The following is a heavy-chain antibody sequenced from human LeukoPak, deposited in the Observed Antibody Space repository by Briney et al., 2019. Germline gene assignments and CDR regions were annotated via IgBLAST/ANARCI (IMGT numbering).Heavy chain of an antibody. CDR1: GVSIRSYY. Sequence: SETLSLTCTVSGVSIRSYYWSWIRQPPGKGLEWIGYSYYGGSANYNPSLKSRVTISVDTSKNQFSLKLTSVTAADTAVYYCASTYYYASGTYHRPFDYWGQGTLVTVSS. CDR2: SYYGGSA. V-gene: IGHV4-59*08. CDR3: ASTYYYASGTYHRPFDY. J-gene: IGHJ4*02. D-gene: IGHD3-10*01.